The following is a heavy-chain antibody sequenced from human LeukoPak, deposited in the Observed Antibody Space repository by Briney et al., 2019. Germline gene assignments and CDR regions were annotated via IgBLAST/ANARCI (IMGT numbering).Heavy chain of an antibody. V-gene: IGHV3-15*01. J-gene: IGHJ4*02. CDR3: ATVRGPMVGVGTHFDY. CDR2: IKSKTDGRNT. Sequence: GGSLRLSCAASGFTFSNAWMSWVRQAPGKGLEWVGRIKSKTDGRNTYYAEPVKGRFTISRDHSKNTLYLQMNRLKTEDTAVYYCATVRGPMVGVGTHFDYWGQGTLVTVSS. D-gene: IGHD3-3*01. CDR1: GFTFSNAW.